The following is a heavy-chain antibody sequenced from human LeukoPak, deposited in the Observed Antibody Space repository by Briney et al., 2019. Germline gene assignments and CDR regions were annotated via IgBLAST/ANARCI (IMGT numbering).Heavy chain of an antibody. CDR3: AKDDMAVAAPYGMDV. D-gene: IGHD6-19*01. Sequence: PGGSLRLSCVASGFTVSNIYMGWVRQAPGKGLEWVSLIYSGGNTYYADSVKGRFTISRDNSKNTLYLQMNSLRAEDTAVYYCAKDDMAVAAPYGMDVWGQGTTVTVSS. J-gene: IGHJ6*02. CDR2: IYSGGNT. CDR1: GFTVSNIY. V-gene: IGHV3-53*01.